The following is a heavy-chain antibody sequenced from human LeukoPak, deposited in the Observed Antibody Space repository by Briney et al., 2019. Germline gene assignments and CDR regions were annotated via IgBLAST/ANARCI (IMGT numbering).Heavy chain of an antibody. Sequence: SETLSLTCTVSGGSVSSGSYYWSWIRQPPGKRLEWIGYIYYSGSTNYNPSLKSRVTISVDTSNNQFSLKLSSVTAADTAVYYCAREDGSSWSSFDYWGQGTLVTVSS. CDR2: IYYSGST. J-gene: IGHJ4*02. V-gene: IGHV4-61*01. CDR1: GGSVSSGSYY. CDR3: AREDGSSWSSFDY. D-gene: IGHD6-13*01.